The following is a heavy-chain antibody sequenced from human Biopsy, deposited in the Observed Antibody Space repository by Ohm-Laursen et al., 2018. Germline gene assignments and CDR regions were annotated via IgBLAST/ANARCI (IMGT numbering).Heavy chain of an antibody. CDR2: INYKTGAT. V-gene: IGHV1-2*02. CDR1: SYTFTDYN. D-gene: IGHD2-8*01. Sequence: ASVKVSCNASSYTFTDYNIHWMRQAPGQGLEWLGYINYKTGATNYAQKFQGTVTMTRDTSISTAYLALGSLRSADTAIYYCARDPLNGHKHFDYWGQGSLVTVSS. CDR3: ARDPLNGHKHFDY. J-gene: IGHJ4*02.